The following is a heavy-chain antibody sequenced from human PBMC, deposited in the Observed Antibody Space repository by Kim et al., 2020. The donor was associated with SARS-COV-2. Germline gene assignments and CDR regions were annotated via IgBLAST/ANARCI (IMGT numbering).Heavy chain of an antibody. CDR2: ISGSGGST. J-gene: IGHJ4*02. V-gene: IGHV3-23*01. Sequence: GGSLRLSCAASGFTFSSYAMSWVRQAPGKGLEWVSAISGSGGSTYYADSVKGRFTISRDNSKNTLYLQMNSLRAEDTAVYYCANPPLGPWGYQLLSSKSHDYWGQGTLVTVSS. CDR1: GFTFSSYA. CDR3: ANPPLGPWGYQLLSSKSHDY. D-gene: IGHD2-2*01.